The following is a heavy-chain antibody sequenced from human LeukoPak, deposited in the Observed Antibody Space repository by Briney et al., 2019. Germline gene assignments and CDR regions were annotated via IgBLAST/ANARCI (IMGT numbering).Heavy chain of an antibody. CDR2: ISAYNGNT. Sequence: ASVKVSCKASGYTFTCYGISWVRQAPGQGLEWMGWISAYNGNTNYAQKLQGRVTMTTDTSTSTAYMELRSLRSDDTAVYYCSRSDYYGSGSYPDYWGQGTLVTVSS. J-gene: IGHJ4*02. CDR3: SRSDYYGSGSYPDY. D-gene: IGHD3-10*01. CDR1: GYTFTCYG. V-gene: IGHV1-18*01.